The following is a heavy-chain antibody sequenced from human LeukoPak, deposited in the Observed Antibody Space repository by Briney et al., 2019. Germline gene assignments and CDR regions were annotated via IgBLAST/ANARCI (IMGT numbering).Heavy chain of an antibody. CDR1: GFTFSSYA. V-gene: IGHV3-30-3*01. CDR2: ISYDGSNK. CDR3: ARDAGDC. J-gene: IGHJ4*02. Sequence: PGRSLRLSCAASGFTFSSYAMHWVRQAPGKGLEWVAVISYDGSNKYYADSVKGRFTISRDNSKNTLYLQMNSLRAEDTAVYYCARDAGDCWGQGTLVTVSS.